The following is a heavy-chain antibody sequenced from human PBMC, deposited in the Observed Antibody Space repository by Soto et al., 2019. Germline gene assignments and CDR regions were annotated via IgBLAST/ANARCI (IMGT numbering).Heavy chain of an antibody. D-gene: IGHD3-10*01. J-gene: IGHJ4*02. CDR1: GGTFSSYA. CDR3: ARAHITMVRGSANHFDY. Sequence: GASVKVSCKASGGTFSSYAISWVRQAPGQGLEWMGGIIPIFGTANYAQKFQGRVTITADESTSTAYMELSSLRSEDTAVYYCARAHITMVRGSANHFDYWGQGTLVTVSS. CDR2: IIPIFGTA. V-gene: IGHV1-69*13.